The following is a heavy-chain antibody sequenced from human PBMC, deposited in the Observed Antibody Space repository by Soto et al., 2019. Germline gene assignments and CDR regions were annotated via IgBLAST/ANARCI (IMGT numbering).Heavy chain of an antibody. D-gene: IGHD2-21*02. CDR2: ISAYNGKT. J-gene: IGHJ4*02. Sequence: ASVKVSCKAFDYTFTSYCIIWVPQSPVQGLEWMGWISAYNGKTNYEKKIQGRVTMTKDTSTSTEYMELRRMRSDDTEVYYCERDLAYCGGDCYHIDYWGQGTLVTVSS. V-gene: IGHV1-18*01. CDR1: DYTFTSYC. CDR3: ERDLAYCGGDCYHIDY.